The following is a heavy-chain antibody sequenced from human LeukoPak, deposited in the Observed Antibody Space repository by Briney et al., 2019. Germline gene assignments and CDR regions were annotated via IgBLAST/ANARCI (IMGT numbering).Heavy chain of an antibody. CDR3: AKGATPWGFGENFDY. CDR1: GFTFDDYA. CDR2: ISGDGGST. J-gene: IGHJ4*02. V-gene: IGHV3-43*02. Sequence: PGGSLRLSCAASGFTFDDYAMHWVRQAPGKGLEWVSLISGDGGSTYYADSVKGRFTISRDNSKNSLYLQMNSLRTEDTALYYCAKGATPWGFGENFDYWGQGTLVTVSS. D-gene: IGHD3-10*01.